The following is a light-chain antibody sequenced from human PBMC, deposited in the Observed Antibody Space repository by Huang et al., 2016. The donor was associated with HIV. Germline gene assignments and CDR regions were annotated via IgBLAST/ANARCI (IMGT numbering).Light chain of an antibody. V-gene: IGKV3-20*01. CDR1: QSVSSSY. CDR2: GAS. CDR3: QQYGSSPRA. Sequence: EIVLTQSPGTLSLSPGEGATLTCRASQSVSSSYLAWYQQKPGQAPRLLIYGASSRATGIPDRFSGSGSGTDFTLTISRLESEDFAVYYCQQYGSSPRAFGPGTKVDIK. J-gene: IGKJ3*01.